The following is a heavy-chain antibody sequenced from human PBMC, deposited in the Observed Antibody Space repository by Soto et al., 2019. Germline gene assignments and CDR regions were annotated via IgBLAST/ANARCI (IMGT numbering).Heavy chain of an antibody. J-gene: IGHJ6*02. CDR1: GFTVRSNY. Sequence: GGSLRLSCAASGFTVRSNYMSWVRQAPGKGLEWVSVIYSGGSTYYADSVKGRFTISRDNSKNTLYLQMNSLRAEDTAVYYCAREARVDYYDPSGYYYYYGMDVWGQGTTVTVS. CDR3: AREARVDYYDPSGYYYYYGMDV. CDR2: IYSGGST. V-gene: IGHV3-53*01. D-gene: IGHD3-22*01.